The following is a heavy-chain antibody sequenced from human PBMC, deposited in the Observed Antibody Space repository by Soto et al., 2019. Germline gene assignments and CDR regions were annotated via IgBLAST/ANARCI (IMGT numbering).Heavy chain of an antibody. J-gene: IGHJ3*02. D-gene: IGHD4-17*01. Sequence: PGESLKIPCKGSGYTFTTYWIGWVRQMPGKGLEWMGIIYPGDSDARYIPSFQGQVTISADKSISTAYLQWSSLKASDSAMYYCGRGGYGGNSKDTFYIWGQGTMVTVSS. CDR3: GRGGYGGNSKDTFYI. CDR2: IYPGDSDA. CDR1: GYTFTTYW. V-gene: IGHV5-51*01.